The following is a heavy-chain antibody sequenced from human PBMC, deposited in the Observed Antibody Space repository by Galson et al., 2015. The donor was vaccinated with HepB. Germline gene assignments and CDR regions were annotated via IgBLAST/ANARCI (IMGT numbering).Heavy chain of an antibody. Sequence: SLRLSCAASGLTFSNYAMSWVRQAQGKGLEWVSGMSGSGDSTYYADSVKGRFTISRDNSKNTLYLQMNRLRAEETAVYYCAKSDTVGGRWYYFFGLDVWGQGTTVTVSS. CDR1: GLTFSNYA. CDR3: AKSDTVGGRWYYFFGLDV. V-gene: IGHV3-23*01. J-gene: IGHJ6*02. D-gene: IGHD2-15*01. CDR2: MSGSGDST.